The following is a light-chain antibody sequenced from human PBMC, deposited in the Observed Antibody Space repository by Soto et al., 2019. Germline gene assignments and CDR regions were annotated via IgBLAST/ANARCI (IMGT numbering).Light chain of an antibody. J-gene: IGLJ1*01. CDR1: SSDIGGYNY. V-gene: IGLV2-14*01. Sequence: QSALTQPASVSGSPGQSITISCTGTSSDIGGYNYVSWYQQHPGEAPKLIIYEVTNRASGVSNRFYGFKSDNTASLTISGLQADDEADYHCSSYTSTGTYVFGPGTKLTVL. CDR2: EVT. CDR3: SSYTSTGTYV.